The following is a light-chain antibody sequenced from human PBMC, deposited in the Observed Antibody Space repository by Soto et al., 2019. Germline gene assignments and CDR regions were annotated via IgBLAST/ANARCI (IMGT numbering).Light chain of an antibody. CDR1: QSVSSN. Sequence: EIVMTQSPATLSVSPGERATLSCRASQSVSSNLAWYQQKPGQAPRLLIYGASTRATGIPARFSGSGSGTEFTLTISSLQSEDFAVYYCQQYGSSEFTFGPGTKVDIK. CDR3: QQYGSSEFT. J-gene: IGKJ3*01. CDR2: GAS. V-gene: IGKV3-15*01.